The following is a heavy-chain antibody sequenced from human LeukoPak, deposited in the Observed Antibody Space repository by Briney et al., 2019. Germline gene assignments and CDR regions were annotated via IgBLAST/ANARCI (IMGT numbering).Heavy chain of an antibody. CDR2: ISAYNGNT. V-gene: IGHV1-18*01. Sequence: ASVKVSCKASGYTFTSYAMHWVRQAPGQRLEWMGWISAYNGNTNYAQKLQGRVTMTTDTSTSTAYMELRSLRSDDTAVYYCARDQPVANDAFDIWGQGTMVTVSS. J-gene: IGHJ3*02. CDR1: GYTFTSYA. CDR3: ARDQPVANDAFDI. D-gene: IGHD4-11*01.